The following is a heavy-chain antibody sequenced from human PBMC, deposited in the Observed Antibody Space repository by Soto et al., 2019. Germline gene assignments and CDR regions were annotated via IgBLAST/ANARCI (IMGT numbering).Heavy chain of an antibody. CDR1: GGSISSGDYY. V-gene: IGHV4-31*03. CDR3: ARWWSGSRQGFDP. J-gene: IGHJ5*02. D-gene: IGHD3-3*01. Sequence: QVQPQESGPGLVKPSQTLSLTCTVSGGSISSGDYYWRWIRQHPGKGLEWIGYIYYSGSTYYNPSLKSRVTISVDTSKNQFSLKLSSVTAADTAVYYCARWWSGSRQGFDPWGQGTLVTVSS. CDR2: IYYSGST.